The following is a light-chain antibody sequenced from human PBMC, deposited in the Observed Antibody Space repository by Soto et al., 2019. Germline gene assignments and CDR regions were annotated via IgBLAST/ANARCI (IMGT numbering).Light chain of an antibody. J-gene: IGKJ2*01. CDR3: QQRTNWRYT. CDR2: DTS. V-gene: IGKV3-11*01. Sequence: EIVFTQSPATLSLSPGERATLSCRASQSVSRYLAWYQQKPGQAPRLLIYDTSNRATGIPARFSGSGSGTDFTLTISSLEPEDFAVYYCQQRTNWRYTFGQGTKVDIK. CDR1: QSVSRY.